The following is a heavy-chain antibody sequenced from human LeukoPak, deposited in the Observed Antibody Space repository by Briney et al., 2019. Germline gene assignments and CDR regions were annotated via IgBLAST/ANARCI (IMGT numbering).Heavy chain of an antibody. CDR2: INPSVGST. CDR1: GYTFTSYY. V-gene: IGHV1-46*04. J-gene: IGHJ4*02. D-gene: IGHD3-16*01. Sequence: GASLKVSCKASGYTFTSYYMHWVRQAPGQGLEWVGLINPSVGSTSYAPKLQGRVTMTRDTSTNTVYMELSSLRSEDTAVYYCARAPANYGIDDYWGQGTLVTVSS. CDR3: ARAPANYGIDDY.